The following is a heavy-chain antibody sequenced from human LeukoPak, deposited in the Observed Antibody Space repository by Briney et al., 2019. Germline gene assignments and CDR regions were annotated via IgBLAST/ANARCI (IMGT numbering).Heavy chain of an antibody. CDR1: GFIFSIYT. CDR2: INSGSTNP. Sequence: PGGSLRLSCEASGFIFSIYTMNWIRQAPGKGLEWVASINSGSTNPYYADSVKGRFTISRDDAKKSLYLQMTSLRVEDTSVYYCARDFLAAGDYWGQGTLVTVSS. J-gene: IGHJ4*02. V-gene: IGHV3-21*01. D-gene: IGHD6-13*01. CDR3: ARDFLAAGDY.